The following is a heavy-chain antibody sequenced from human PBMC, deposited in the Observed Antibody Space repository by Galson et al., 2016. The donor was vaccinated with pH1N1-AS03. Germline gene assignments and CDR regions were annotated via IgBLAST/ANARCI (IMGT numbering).Heavy chain of an antibody. D-gene: IGHD1-7*01. Sequence: QSGAEVKKPGESLKISCKVSGNRFSENWIAWVRQTPGKGLEWMGVINPRDSDIRYSPSFQGQVTISADQSIATAYVQWTSLRASDTAIYYCVRLSPQLELRGYFDPWGQGPPVIVSS. CDR1: GNRFSENW. J-gene: IGHJ4*02. CDR3: VRLSPQLELRGYFDP. CDR2: INPRDSDI. V-gene: IGHV5-51*01.